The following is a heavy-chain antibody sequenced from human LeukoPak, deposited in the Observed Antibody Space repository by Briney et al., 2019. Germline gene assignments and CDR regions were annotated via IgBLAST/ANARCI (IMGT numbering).Heavy chain of an antibody. CDR2: IRGSGGST. V-gene: IGHV3-23*01. CDR3: VEGFCDILTAYWGGGDY. Sequence: GGSLRLSCAASGFTFSSYAMSWVRQAPGKGLEWVSAIRGSGGSTYYAGSVKGRFSISRDNSKNTLYLQMSSLRSDDTAVYDCVEGFCDILTAYWGGGDYWGQGTLVTVSS. J-gene: IGHJ4*02. CDR1: GFTFSSYA. D-gene: IGHD3-9*01.